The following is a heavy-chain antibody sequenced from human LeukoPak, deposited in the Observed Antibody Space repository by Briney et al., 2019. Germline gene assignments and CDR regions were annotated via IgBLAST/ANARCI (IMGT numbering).Heavy chain of an antibody. V-gene: IGHV1-46*01. CDR2: INPSGSST. CDR3: ASLGGGSTVTTYLNY. Sequence: ASVKVSCKASGYTFTSYYMHWVRQAPGQGLEWMGLINPSGSSTSYAQKFQGRLSLTRDMSTSTDYMELSSLRSEDTAVYYCASLGGGSTVTTYLNYWGQGTLVIVSS. J-gene: IGHJ4*02. CDR1: GYTFTSYY. D-gene: IGHD4-17*01.